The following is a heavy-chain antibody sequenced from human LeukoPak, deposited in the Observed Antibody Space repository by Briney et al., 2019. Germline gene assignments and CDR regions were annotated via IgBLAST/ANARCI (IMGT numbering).Heavy chain of an antibody. V-gene: IGHV1-69*01. D-gene: IGHD4-11*01. CDR3: AKLGSRAVTTGTTFDY. Sequence: AASVKVSCKASGGTVSRYPISWVRQAPGQGLEWMGGIIPIFGTANYAQKFQGRVTITADESTSTAYMELSSLRSEDTAVYYCAKLGSRAVTTGTTFDYWGQGTLVTVSS. CDR1: GGTVSRYP. J-gene: IGHJ4*02. CDR2: IIPIFGTA.